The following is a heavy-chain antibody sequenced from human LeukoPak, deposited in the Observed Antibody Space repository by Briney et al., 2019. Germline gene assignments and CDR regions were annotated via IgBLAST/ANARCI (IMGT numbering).Heavy chain of an antibody. D-gene: IGHD1-26*01. CDR3: ASTSGVGATMLSAFDI. Sequence: SVKVSCKASGGTFSSYAISWVRQAPGQGLEWMGGIIPIFGTANYAQKFQGRVTITADESTSTAYMELSSLRSEDTAVYYCASTSGVGATMLSAFDIWGQGTMVTVSS. CDR2: IIPIFGTA. V-gene: IGHV1-69*13. J-gene: IGHJ3*02. CDR1: GGTFSSYA.